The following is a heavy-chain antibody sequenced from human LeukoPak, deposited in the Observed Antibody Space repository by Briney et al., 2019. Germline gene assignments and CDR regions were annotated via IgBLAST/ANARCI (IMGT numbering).Heavy chain of an antibody. CDR3: ARAEYNWNGFDY. J-gene: IGHJ4*02. D-gene: IGHD1-1*01. V-gene: IGHV1-2*02. CDR1: GYTFTCYY. CDR2: INPNSGGT. Sequence: VASVKVSCKASGYTFTCYYMHWVRQAPGQGLEWMGWINPNSGGTNYAQKFQGRVTMTRDTSISTAYMELSRLRSDDTAVYYCARAEYNWNGFDYWGQGTLVTVSS.